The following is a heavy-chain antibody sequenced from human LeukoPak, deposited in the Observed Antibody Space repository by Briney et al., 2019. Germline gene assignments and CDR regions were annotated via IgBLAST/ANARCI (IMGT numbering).Heavy chain of an antibody. CDR2: ISYDGSNK. CDR3: AKDPPYSSGWYYFDY. J-gene: IGHJ4*02. V-gene: IGHV3-30*18. Sequence: GGSLRLSCAVSGFTFSSYGMHWARQAPGKGLEWVAVISYDGSNKYYADSVKGRFTISRDNSKNTLYLQMNSLRAEDTAVYYCAKDPPYSSGWYYFDYWGQGTLVTVSS. CDR1: GFTFSSYG. D-gene: IGHD6-19*01.